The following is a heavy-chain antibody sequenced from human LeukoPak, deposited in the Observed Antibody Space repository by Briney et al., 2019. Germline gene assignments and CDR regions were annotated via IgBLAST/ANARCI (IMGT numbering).Heavy chain of an antibody. CDR2: IYYSGST. CDR3: ARDLTWWFDP. CDR1: GGSISSYY. Sequence: PSETLSLTCTVSGGSISSYYWSWIRQPPGKGLEWIGYIYYSGSTNYNPSLKSRVTMSVDTSKNQFSLKLSSVTAADTAVYYCARDLTWWFDPWGQGTLVTVSS. V-gene: IGHV4-59*12. J-gene: IGHJ5*02.